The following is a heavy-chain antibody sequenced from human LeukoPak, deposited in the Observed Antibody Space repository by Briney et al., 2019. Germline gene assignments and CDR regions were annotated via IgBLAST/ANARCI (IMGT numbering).Heavy chain of an antibody. V-gene: IGHV3-23*01. CDR2: ISGRGDYT. Sequence: GGSLRLSCAASGLTFTDYAMSWVRQTPGKGLVWVSAISGRGDYTCYADSVKGRFTISRDNSKNTLYLQMNSLRAEDTAVYYCATRGAWGQGTMVTVSP. J-gene: IGHJ3*01. CDR1: GLTFTDYA. CDR3: ATRGA. D-gene: IGHD3-10*01.